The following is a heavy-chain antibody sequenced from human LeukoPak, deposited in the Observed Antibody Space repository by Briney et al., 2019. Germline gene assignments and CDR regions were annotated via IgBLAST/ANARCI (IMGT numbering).Heavy chain of an antibody. CDR2: IDHSGST. V-gene: IGHV4-34*01. CDR3: ARSPQGTATTANWLDP. D-gene: IGHD4-17*01. J-gene: IGHJ5*02. CDR1: GGSFSGYY. Sequence: PSETQSLTCAVYGGSFSGYYWSWIRQPPGKGLEWIGEIDHSGSTNYNPSLKSRVTISVDTSKNQFSLKLSSVTAADTAVYYCARSPQGTATTANWLDPWGQGTLVTVSS.